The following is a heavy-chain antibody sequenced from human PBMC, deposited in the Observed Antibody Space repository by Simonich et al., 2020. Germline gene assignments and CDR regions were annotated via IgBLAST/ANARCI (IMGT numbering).Heavy chain of an antibody. CDR3: ARDPVVPAAIRNAFDI. CDR1: GYTFTGYY. J-gene: IGHJ3*02. V-gene: IGHV1-2*02. CDR2: INPNSGGT. D-gene: IGHD2-2*01. Sequence: QVQLVQSGAEVKKPGASVKVSCKASGYTFTGYYMPWVRQAPGQGLELMGWINPNSGGTNYARKFQGRVTMTRYTSISTAYMELSRLRSDDTAVYYCARDPVVPAAIRNAFDIWGQGTMVTVSS.